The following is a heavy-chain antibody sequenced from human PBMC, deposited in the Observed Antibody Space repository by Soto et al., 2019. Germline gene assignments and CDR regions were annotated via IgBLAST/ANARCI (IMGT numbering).Heavy chain of an antibody. CDR1: GGSIANNNYF. Sequence: PSETLSLTCTVSGGSIANNNYFWGWVRQPPGKGLEWIGSAAYSGGTYKNPSLKSRVTVSVDTSKNQFSLKLTSVTAADTAVYYRAKVVVGATSHSDFDSWGQGTLVTVSS. CDR2: AAYSGGT. CDR3: AKVVVGATSHSDFDS. V-gene: IGHV4-39*01. J-gene: IGHJ4*02. D-gene: IGHD2-15*01.